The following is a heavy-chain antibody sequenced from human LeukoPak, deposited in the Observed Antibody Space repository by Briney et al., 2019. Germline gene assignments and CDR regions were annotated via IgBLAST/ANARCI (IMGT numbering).Heavy chain of an antibody. J-gene: IGHJ4*02. CDR2: MAPNSGHT. CDR3: TRKLRLDEH. D-gene: IGHD1-7*01. Sequence: GASVKVSCKASAYTFITSDINWVRQASGQGLEWMGYMAPNSGHTEFARKFQGRVSMTGDTSTSTAYMELSSLTPDDTAIYHCTRKLRLDEHWGQGTLVAVSS. V-gene: IGHV1-8*01. CDR1: AYTFITSD.